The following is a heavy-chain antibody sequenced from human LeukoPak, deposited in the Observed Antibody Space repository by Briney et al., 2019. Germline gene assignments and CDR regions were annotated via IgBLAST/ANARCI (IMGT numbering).Heavy chain of an antibody. CDR2: MNPNSGNT. CDR3: ARGSTIRIPRHRYCSSTSCSKAHHYYYYGMDV. CDR1: GYTFTTYD. J-gene: IGHJ6*02. D-gene: IGHD2-2*01. Sequence: ASVTVSCTASGYTFTTYDINWVRQATGQGREWMGWMNPNSGNTGYAQKFQGRVTMTRNTSISTAYMELSSLRSEDTAVYYCARGSTIRIPRHRYCSSTSCSKAHHYYYYGMDVWGQGTTVTVSS. V-gene: IGHV1-8*01.